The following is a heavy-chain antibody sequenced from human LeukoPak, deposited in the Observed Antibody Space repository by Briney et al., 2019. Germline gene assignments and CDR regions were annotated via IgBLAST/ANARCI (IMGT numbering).Heavy chain of an antibody. CDR3: TTDEYYYDSSGYFH. V-gene: IGHV3-15*01. CDR1: GFTFSNAW. J-gene: IGHJ4*02. CDR2: IKSKTDGGTT. D-gene: IGHD3-22*01. Sequence: GGSLRLSCAASGFTFSNAWMSWVRQAPGKGLEWVGRIKSKTDGGTTDYAAPVKGRFTISRDDSKNTLYLQMNSLKTEDTAVYYCTTDEYYYDSSGYFHWGQGTLVTVSS.